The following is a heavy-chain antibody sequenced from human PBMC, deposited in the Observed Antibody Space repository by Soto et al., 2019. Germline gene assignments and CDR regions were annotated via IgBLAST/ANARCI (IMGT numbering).Heavy chain of an antibody. CDR2: ISGSGGST. D-gene: IGHD1-20*01. CDR3: AKDLRYNWNDVWGFDY. Sequence: EVQLLESGGGLVQPGGSLRLSCAASGCTFSSYAMSWVRQAPGKGLEWVSAISGSGGSTYYADSVKGRFTISRDNSKNTLYLQMNSLRAEDTAVYYCAKDLRYNWNDVWGFDYWGQGTLVTVSS. V-gene: IGHV3-23*01. CDR1: GCTFSSYA. J-gene: IGHJ4*02.